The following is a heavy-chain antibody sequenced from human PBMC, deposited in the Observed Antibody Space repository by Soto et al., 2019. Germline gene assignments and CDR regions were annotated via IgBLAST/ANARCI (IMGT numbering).Heavy chain of an antibody. V-gene: IGHV4-39*01. CDR3: ARINKGYGTDS. CDR2: IDYTGNT. D-gene: IGHD5-18*01. CDR1: GGSISSSRYY. Sequence: SETLSLTCTVSGGSISSSRYYWGCIRQPRGKGLGWIASIDYTGNTFYNPSLTSRVTISVDTSKNQFSLKVTSVTAADTALYYCARINKGYGTDSWGQGTLVTVSS. J-gene: IGHJ4*02.